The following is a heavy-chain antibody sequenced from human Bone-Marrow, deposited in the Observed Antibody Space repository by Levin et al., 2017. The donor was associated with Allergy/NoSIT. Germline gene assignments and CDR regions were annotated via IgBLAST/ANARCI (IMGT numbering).Heavy chain of an antibody. V-gene: IGHV4-59*08. J-gene: IGHJ5*01. D-gene: IGHD2-2*01. Sequence: SQTLSLTCTVSGASISSFYWSWIRQPPGKGLEWIGYIYYSGSTNYSPSLQSRVSMSADMSRNQVYLTMSSVTAADTAVYYCARQAVPAAMNGFDSWGQATLVTVS. CDR1: GASISSFY. CDR3: ARQAVPAAMNGFDS. CDR2: IYYSGST.